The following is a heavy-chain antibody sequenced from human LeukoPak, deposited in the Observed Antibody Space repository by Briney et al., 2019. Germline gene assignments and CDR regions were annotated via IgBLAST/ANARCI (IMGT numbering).Heavy chain of an antibody. CDR3: ARERRSSSWFFDY. V-gene: IGHV4-39*07. J-gene: IGHJ4*02. Sequence: PSETLSLTCTVSGGSISSSSYYWGWIRQPPGKGLEWIGSIYYSESTYYNPSLKRRVTISVDTSKNQFSLKLSSVTAADTAVYYCARERRSSSWFFDYWGQGTLVTVSS. CDR2: IYYSEST. D-gene: IGHD6-13*01. CDR1: GGSISSSSYY.